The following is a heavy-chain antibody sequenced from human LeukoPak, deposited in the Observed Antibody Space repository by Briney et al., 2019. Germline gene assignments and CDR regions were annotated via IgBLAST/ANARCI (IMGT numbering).Heavy chain of an antibody. CDR2: IRYDGSNK. Sequence: GRSLRLSCAASGFTFSSYGMHWVRQAPGKGLEWVAFIRYDGSNKYYADSVKGRFTISRDNSKNTLYLQMNSLRAEDTAVYYCAKDRLYYYDSSGYWPDYWGQGTLVTVSS. V-gene: IGHV3-30*02. CDR1: GFTFSSYG. CDR3: AKDRLYYYDSSGYWPDY. D-gene: IGHD3-22*01. J-gene: IGHJ4*02.